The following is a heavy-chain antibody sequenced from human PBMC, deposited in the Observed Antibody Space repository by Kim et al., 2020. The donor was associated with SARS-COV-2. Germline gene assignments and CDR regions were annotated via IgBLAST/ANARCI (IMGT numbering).Heavy chain of an antibody. V-gene: IGHV4-34*01. CDR1: GGSFSGYY. Sequence: SETLSLTCAVYGGSFSGYYWSWIRQPPGKGLEWIGEINHSGSTNYKPSLKSRVTISVDTSKNQFSLKLSSVTAAATAVYYCARVVSTPDGMDVWGQGTTVTVSS. CDR2: INHSGST. CDR3: ARVVSTPDGMDV. J-gene: IGHJ6*02. D-gene: IGHD2-2*01.